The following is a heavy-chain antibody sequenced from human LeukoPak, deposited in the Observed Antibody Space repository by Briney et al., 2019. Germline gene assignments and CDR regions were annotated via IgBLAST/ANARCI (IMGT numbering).Heavy chain of an antibody. CDR2: ISGSGDNT. D-gene: IGHD2-15*01. CDR1: GFTFSSCA. V-gene: IGHV3-23*01. Sequence: GGSPRLSCAVSGFTFSSCAMNWVRQAPGKGLEWGSGISGSGDNTYYADSVNGRFTISRDNSKNTLYLQMNAPSAEETAVYYCAKVAGFYHYYDMDVWGQGTTVTASS. CDR3: AKVAGFYHYYDMDV. J-gene: IGHJ6*02.